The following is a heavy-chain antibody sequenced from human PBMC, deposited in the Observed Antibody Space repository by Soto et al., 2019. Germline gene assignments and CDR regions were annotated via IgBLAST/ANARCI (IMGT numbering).Heavy chain of an antibody. CDR2: ITAGGFNT. CDR3: AKNIGGFSGYANFDY. D-gene: IGHD5-12*01. Sequence: EVQLLESGGDLVQPGGSLRLSCVASGFTFSNDDLSWVRQASGKGLEWVSAITAGGFNTYYADSVKGRFTISTDNSKNTLYLQMNSLRAEDTAVYYCAKNIGGFSGYANFDYWGQGTLVTVSS. V-gene: IGHV3-23*01. CDR1: GFTFSNDD. J-gene: IGHJ4*02.